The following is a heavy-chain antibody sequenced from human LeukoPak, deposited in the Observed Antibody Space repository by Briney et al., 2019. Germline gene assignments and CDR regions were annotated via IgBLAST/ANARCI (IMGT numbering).Heavy chain of an antibody. CDR3: ARDPRFHESGGHDY. V-gene: IGHV1-46*01. D-gene: IGHD2-15*01. CDR2: ISPTAGTT. Sequence: ASVKVSCSASGYSFTSYYIHWVRQAPGEGLEWMGLISPTAGTTVYAQNFQGRVTMTTDTSTSTAFLEVSGLTSADTAVYYCARDPRFHESGGHDYWGQGTLVAVSS. CDR1: GYSFTSYY. J-gene: IGHJ4*02.